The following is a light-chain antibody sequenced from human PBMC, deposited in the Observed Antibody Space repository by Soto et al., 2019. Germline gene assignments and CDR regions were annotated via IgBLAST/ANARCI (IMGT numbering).Light chain of an antibody. CDR3: QQYDSSPVT. V-gene: IGKV3-20*01. CDR1: QSVSSSY. J-gene: IGKJ3*01. CDR2: GAS. Sequence: EIVLTQSPGTLSLSPGERATLSCRASQSVSSSYLAWYQQKPGQAPRLLIYGASSRATGIPDRFSGSGSGTDFTLTISRLDPADFAVYYCQQYDSSPVTFGPGTKVDIK.